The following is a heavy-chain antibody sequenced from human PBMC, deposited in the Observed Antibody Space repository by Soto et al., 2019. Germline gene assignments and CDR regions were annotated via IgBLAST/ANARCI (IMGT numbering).Heavy chain of an antibody. CDR2: ISSSGSTI. Sequence: EVQVVESGGGLVQPGGSLRLSCAASGFTFSSYEMNWVRQAPGKGLEWVSYISSSGSTIYYADSVKGRFTISRDNAKNSLYLQMNSLRAEDTAVYYCARQDTGYSSSWYGGLLDYWGQGTLVTVSS. CDR3: ARQDTGYSSSWYGGLLDY. V-gene: IGHV3-48*03. J-gene: IGHJ4*02. D-gene: IGHD6-13*01. CDR1: GFTFSSYE.